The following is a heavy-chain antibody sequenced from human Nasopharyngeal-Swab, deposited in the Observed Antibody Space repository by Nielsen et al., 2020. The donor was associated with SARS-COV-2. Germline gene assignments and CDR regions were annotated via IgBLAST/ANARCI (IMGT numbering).Heavy chain of an antibody. Sequence: ASVKVSCKASGYTFTSYDINWVRQATGQGLEWMGWMNPNSGNTGYAQKFQGRVTITRNTSISTAYMELSSLRSEDTAVYYCARGTQYYYDSSGYYTAPFDYWGQGTLVTVSS. D-gene: IGHD3-22*01. CDR2: MNPNSGNT. CDR3: ARGTQYYYDSSGYYTAPFDY. CDR1: GYTFTSYD. J-gene: IGHJ4*02. V-gene: IGHV1-8*03.